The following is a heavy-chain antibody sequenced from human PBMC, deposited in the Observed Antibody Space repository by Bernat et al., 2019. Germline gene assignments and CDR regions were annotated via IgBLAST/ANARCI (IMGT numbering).Heavy chain of an antibody. J-gene: IGHJ4*02. Sequence: EVQLVESGGGLVQPGGSLRLSCAASGFPFSKYWMHWVRQAPGKGLVWVSGVDTYGSTTTYADSVKGRFTISRDNAKNTLYLQVNSLRAEDTAVYYCASMCSDSNGCYDYWGQGILVTVSS. V-gene: IGHV3-74*03. D-gene: IGHD3-22*01. CDR1: GFPFSKYW. CDR2: VDTYGSTT. CDR3: ASMCSDSNGCYDY.